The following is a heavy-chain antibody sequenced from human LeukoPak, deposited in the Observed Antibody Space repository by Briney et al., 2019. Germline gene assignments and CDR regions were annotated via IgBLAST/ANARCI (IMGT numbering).Heavy chain of an antibody. CDR2: IEATDSYA. Sequence: GESLKISCKESGHSFTPYWITWVRQMPGKGLEWMGNIEATDSYANYSPSFQGHVTMSADKSINTAYLQWRNLKASDTAMYYCARKLVGGYDPLQIHDAFDIWGQGTMVTVSS. V-gene: IGHV5-10-1*01. CDR3: ARKLVGGYDPLQIHDAFDI. D-gene: IGHD5-12*01. CDR1: GHSFTPYW. J-gene: IGHJ3*02.